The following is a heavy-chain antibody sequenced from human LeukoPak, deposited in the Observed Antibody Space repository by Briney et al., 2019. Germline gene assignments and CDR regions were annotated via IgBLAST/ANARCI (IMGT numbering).Heavy chain of an antibody. CDR3: ARRTMVRGVITKTYYYYMDV. V-gene: IGHV4-59*12. J-gene: IGHJ6*03. CDR2: IYYSGST. Sequence: SETLSLTCTVSGGSISYYYWSWIRQPPGKGLEWIGYIYYSGSTNYNPSLKSRVTISVDTSKNQFSLKLSSVTAADTAVYYCARRTMVRGVITKTYYYYMDVWGKGTTVTISS. D-gene: IGHD3-10*01. CDR1: GGSISYYY.